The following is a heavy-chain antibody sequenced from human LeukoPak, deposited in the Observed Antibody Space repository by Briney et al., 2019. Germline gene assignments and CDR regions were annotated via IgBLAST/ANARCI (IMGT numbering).Heavy chain of an antibody. Sequence: GGSLRLSCAASGFTVSSNYMSWVRQAPGKGLEWVSVIYSGGSTYYADSVKGRFTISRHNSKNTLYLQMNSLRAEDTAVYYCARATHYYYDSSGYLNGGYYFDYWGQGTLVTVSP. CDR1: GFTVSSNY. V-gene: IGHV3-53*04. CDR3: ARATHYYYDSSGYLNGGYYFDY. D-gene: IGHD3-22*01. J-gene: IGHJ4*02. CDR2: IYSGGST.